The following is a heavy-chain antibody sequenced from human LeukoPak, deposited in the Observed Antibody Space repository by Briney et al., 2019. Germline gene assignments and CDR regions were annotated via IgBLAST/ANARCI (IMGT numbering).Heavy chain of an antibody. V-gene: IGHV3-23*01. J-gene: IGHJ5*02. CDR3: AKDLKIRSYQQVELNWFDP. Sequence: GGSLRLSCAASGFTFSSYAMSWVRQAPGKGLEWVSAISGSGGSTYYADSVKGRFTISRDNSKNTLYLQMNSLRAEDTAVYYCAKDLKIRSYQQVELNWFDPWGQGTLVTVSS. CDR1: GFTFSSYA. D-gene: IGHD3-16*02. CDR2: ISGSGGST.